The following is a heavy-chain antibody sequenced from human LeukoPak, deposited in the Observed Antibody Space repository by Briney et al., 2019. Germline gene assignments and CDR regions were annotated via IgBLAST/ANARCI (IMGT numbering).Heavy chain of an antibody. Sequence: PGGSLRLSCAASAFSLSDYWMNWVRQAPGKGLEWVASIKQDGSEKYYVDSVKGRFTISRDNAKNSLYLQMNTLRAEDTAVYYCFRDRGYSTYDCWGQGTLVTVSS. V-gene: IGHV3-7*01. D-gene: IGHD5-12*01. J-gene: IGHJ4*02. CDR3: FRDRGYSTYDC. CDR1: AFSLSDYW. CDR2: IKQDGSEK.